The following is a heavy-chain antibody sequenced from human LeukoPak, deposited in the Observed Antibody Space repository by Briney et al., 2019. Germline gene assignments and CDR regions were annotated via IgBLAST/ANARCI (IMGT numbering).Heavy chain of an antibody. CDR1: GYSFTSYW. V-gene: IGHV5-51*01. Sequence: GESLKISCKGSGYSFTSYWIGWVRQMPGKGLEWMGIIYPGDSDTRYSPSLQGQVTISVDKSISIAYLEWTSLKASDTAMYYCAKNANNSHDSGYSPAYGMAVWAKGPRSPSP. J-gene: IGHJ6*02. CDR2: IYPGDSDT. D-gene: IGHD3-22*01. CDR3: AKNANNSHDSGYSPAYGMAV.